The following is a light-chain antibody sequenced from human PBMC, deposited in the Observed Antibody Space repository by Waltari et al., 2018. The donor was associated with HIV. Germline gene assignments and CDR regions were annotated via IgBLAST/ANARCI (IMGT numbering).Light chain of an antibody. CDR1: QSINNT. Sequence: EIVMTQSPVTLSVSPGERGTLSCRASQSINNTLAWYQHKPGQAPRLLIYDAFTRAIGFPARFSGRGSGTEFTLTISSLQSEDFAVYYCQQYIDWPTFGRGTKVEIK. CDR3: QQYIDWPT. J-gene: IGKJ1*01. V-gene: IGKV3-15*01. CDR2: DAF.